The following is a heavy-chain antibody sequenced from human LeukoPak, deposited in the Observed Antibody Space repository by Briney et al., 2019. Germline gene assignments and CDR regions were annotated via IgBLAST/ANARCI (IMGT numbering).Heavy chain of an antibody. Sequence: GGSLRLSWAASGFTVSSNYMSWVRQAPGKGLEWVSVIYSGGYTYYADSVKGRFTISRDNSKNTLYLQMNSLRAEDTAVYYCARDKGAYGSDYGMDVWGQGTTVTVSS. V-gene: IGHV3-66*01. CDR1: GFTVSSNY. J-gene: IGHJ6*02. CDR3: ARDKGAYGSDYGMDV. CDR2: IYSGGYT. D-gene: IGHD3-10*01.